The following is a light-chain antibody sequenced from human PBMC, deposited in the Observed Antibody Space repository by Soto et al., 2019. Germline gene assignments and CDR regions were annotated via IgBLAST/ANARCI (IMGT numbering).Light chain of an antibody. J-gene: IGKJ2*01. CDR3: QQYNNWPPYT. V-gene: IGKV1-39*01. Sequence: DIQMTQSPSSLSASVGDTVTITCRASQSISNDLYWYQQKPGKAPKLLIYAASTLQGGVPSRFSGSGSGTDFTLTISSLQPEDCAVYYCQQYNNWPPYTFGQGTKLEIK. CDR1: QSISND. CDR2: AAS.